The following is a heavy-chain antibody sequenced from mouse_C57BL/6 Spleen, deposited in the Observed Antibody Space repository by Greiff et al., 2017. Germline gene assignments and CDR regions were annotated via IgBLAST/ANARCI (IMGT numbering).Heavy chain of an antibody. D-gene: IGHD3-2*02. CDR2: ISYDGSN. CDR1: GYSITSGYY. J-gene: IGHJ2*01. Sequence: EVKLMESGPGLVKPSQSLSLTCSVTGYSITSGYYWNWLRQFPGNKLEWMGYISYDGSNNYNPSLKNRISITRDTSKNQFFLKLNSVTTEDTATYYCARAQATNFDYWGQGTTLTVSS. CDR3: ARAQATNFDY. V-gene: IGHV3-6*01.